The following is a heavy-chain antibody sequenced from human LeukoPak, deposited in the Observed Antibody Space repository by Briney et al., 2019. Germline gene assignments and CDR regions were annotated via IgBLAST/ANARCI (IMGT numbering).Heavy chain of an antibody. CDR2: ISSSGITI. J-gene: IGHJ4*02. CDR3: ARKGLGGELGGFDS. V-gene: IGHV3-48*03. D-gene: IGHD1-7*01. CDR1: GFTFSSYE. Sequence: GGSLRLSCAASGFTFSSYEMNWVRQAPGKGLEWVSYISSSGITIYYADSVKGRFTISRDNAKNSLYLQMNSLRVEDTALYHCARKGLGGELGGFDSWGQGTLVTVSS.